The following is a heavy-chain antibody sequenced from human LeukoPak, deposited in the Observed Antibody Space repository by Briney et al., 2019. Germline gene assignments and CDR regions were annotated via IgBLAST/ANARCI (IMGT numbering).Heavy chain of an antibody. J-gene: IGHJ4*02. CDR2: INHSGST. D-gene: IGHD1-26*01. CDR3: ARRVVGATSSYYFDY. CDR1: GVSFSGYY. Sequence: PSETLSLTCAVYGVSFSGYYWSWIRQPPGKGLEWMGEINHSGSTNYNPSLKSRVTISVDTSKNQFSLKLSSVTAADTAVYYCARRVVGATSSYYFDYWGQGTLVTVSS. V-gene: IGHV4-34*01.